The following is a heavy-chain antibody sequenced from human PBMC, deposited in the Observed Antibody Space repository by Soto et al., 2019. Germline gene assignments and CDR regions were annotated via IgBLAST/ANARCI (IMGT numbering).Heavy chain of an antibody. V-gene: IGHV1-69*01. CDR2: VIPILGTA. J-gene: IGHJ4*02. CDR1: GGSLRNSV. CDR3: ARLGHPGH. Sequence: QVQLVQSGAEVKKPGSSVKVSCTASGGSLRNSVISWVRQAPAQRLEWMGVVIPILGTANYAQKFQGRVTMTADEATSTAYMDLSSLSPDVTAVYYCARLGHPGHWGPGTLVIVSS.